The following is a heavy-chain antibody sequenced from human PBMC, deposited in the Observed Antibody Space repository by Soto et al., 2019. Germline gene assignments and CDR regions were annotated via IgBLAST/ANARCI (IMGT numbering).Heavy chain of an antibody. CDR2: ISAFNGET. V-gene: IGHV1-18*01. CDR3: ARVGRVLRFLEWLFRSPWFDP. CDR1: GFTFSDYG. D-gene: IGHD3-3*01. Sequence: ASVKVSCKASGFTFSDYGFSWVRQAPGRGLEWMGWISAFNGETNYTQKSEGRVAMTTDAATTTAYMELRSLTVDDTAVYYCARVGRVLRFLEWLFRSPWFDPWGQGTLVTVSS. J-gene: IGHJ5*02.